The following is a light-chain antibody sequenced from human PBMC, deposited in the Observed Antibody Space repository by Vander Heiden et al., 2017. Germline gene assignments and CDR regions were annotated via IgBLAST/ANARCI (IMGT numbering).Light chain of an antibody. J-gene: IGKJ5*01. CDR3: QQSYRSPST. CDR2: TAS. Sequence: DIQMTQSPSSLSASVGDRVTLTCRASQSISTYLNWYLQKPGKAPKLLIYTASSLQSGVPSRFSGSGSGTDFTLTINSLQPEDFATYYCQQSYRSPSTFGQGTRLEIK. CDR1: QSISTY. V-gene: IGKV1-39*01.